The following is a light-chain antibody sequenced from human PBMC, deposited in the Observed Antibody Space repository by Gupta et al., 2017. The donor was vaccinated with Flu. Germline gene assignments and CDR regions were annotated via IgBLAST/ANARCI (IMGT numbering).Light chain of an antibody. V-gene: IGKV1-5*03. CDR1: RGIHSW. Sequence: DMQRTKSPSTLSASVGNRVTFTCRASRGIHSWLAWYQQIPGKAPNLLIYKASNLESGVPSRFSGSGSGTEFTLTINSLQPDVFATYYCQQYDDHHTFGQGTKLDIK. CDR3: QQYDDHHT. J-gene: IGKJ2*01. CDR2: KAS.